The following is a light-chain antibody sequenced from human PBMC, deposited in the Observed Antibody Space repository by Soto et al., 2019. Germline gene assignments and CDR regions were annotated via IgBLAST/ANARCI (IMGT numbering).Light chain of an antibody. Sequence: DIQMTQSPSSLSASVGDRVTISCRASQNIDNYMNWYQQKPGKVPNLLIYGVSSLQSDVPSRFSGSGSGTDFILTISSLQPEDFATYYCQQVHTGPWTFGQGTRVEMK. CDR2: GVS. CDR1: QNIDNY. V-gene: IGKV1-39*01. CDR3: QQVHTGPWT. J-gene: IGKJ1*01.